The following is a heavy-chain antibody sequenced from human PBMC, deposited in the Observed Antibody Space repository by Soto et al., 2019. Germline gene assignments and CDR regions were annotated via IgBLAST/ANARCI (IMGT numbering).Heavy chain of an antibody. J-gene: IGHJ6*02. CDR1: GGSISSSNW. Sequence: KSSETLSLTCAVSGGSISSSNWWSWVRQPPGKGLEWIGEIYHSGSTNYNPSLKSRVTISVDKSKNQFSLKLSSVTAADTAVYYCARDRCSSTSCYRLRYYYGMDVWGQGTTVTVSS. V-gene: IGHV4-4*02. CDR2: IYHSGST. D-gene: IGHD2-2*01. CDR3: ARDRCSSTSCYRLRYYYGMDV.